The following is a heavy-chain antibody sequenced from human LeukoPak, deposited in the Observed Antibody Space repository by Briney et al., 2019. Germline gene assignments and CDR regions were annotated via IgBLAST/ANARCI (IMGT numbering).Heavy chain of an antibody. CDR1: GFTFSSYG. V-gene: IGHV3-30*02. CDR2: IRYDGSNK. J-gene: IGHJ4*02. D-gene: IGHD5-18*01. CDR3: ARHLSGITGYTYGRGIDY. Sequence: AGGSLRLSCAASGFTFSSYGMHWVRQAPGKGLEWVAFIRYDGSNKYYADSVKGRFTISRDNSKNTLYLQMNSLRAEDTAVYYCARHLSGITGYTYGRGIDYWGQGTLLTVSS.